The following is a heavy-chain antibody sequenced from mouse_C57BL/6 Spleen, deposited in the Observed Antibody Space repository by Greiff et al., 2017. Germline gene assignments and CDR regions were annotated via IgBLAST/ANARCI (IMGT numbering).Heavy chain of an antibody. J-gene: IGHJ4*01. D-gene: IGHD1-1*01. Sequence: EVQRVESGGGLVQPGGSLSLSCAASGFTFTDYYMSWVRQPPGKALEWLGFIRNKANGYTTEYSASVKGRLAISRDNSQSILYLQMNALRAEDSATYYCARSYYYGSSPYAMDYWGQGTSVTVSS. CDR1: GFTFTDYY. V-gene: IGHV7-3*01. CDR2: IRNKANGYTT. CDR3: ARSYYYGSSPYAMDY.